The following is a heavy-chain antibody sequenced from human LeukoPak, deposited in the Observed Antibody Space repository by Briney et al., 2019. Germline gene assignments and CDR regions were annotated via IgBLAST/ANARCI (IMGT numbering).Heavy chain of an antibody. V-gene: IGHV4-30-4*01. J-gene: IGHJ3*02. CDR1: GGSISSGDYY. CDR3: ARDQDSSGLDAFDI. Sequence: PSETLSLTCTVSGGSISSGDYYWSWIRQPPGKGLEWIGYVYYSGSTYYNPSLKSRVTISVDTPKNQFSLNLSSVTAADTAVYYCARDQDSSGLDAFDIWGQGTMLTVSS. D-gene: IGHD3-22*01. CDR2: VYYSGST.